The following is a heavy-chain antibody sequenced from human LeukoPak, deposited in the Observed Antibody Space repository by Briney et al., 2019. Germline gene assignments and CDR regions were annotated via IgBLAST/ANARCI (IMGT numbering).Heavy chain of an antibody. CDR3: ARTEIAAAGSFDY. CDR2: IYYSGSA. V-gene: IGHV4-59*01. Sequence: SETLSLTCTVSGGSISSYYWSWVRQPPGKGLEWMGYIYYSGSANYNPPLKHRGTISVDTSKNQFSLKLSSVTAADTAVYYCARTEIAAAGSFDYWGQGTLVTVSS. J-gene: IGHJ4*02. CDR1: GGSISSYY. D-gene: IGHD6-13*01.